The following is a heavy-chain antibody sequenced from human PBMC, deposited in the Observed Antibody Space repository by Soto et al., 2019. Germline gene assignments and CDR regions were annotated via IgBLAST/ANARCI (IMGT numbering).Heavy chain of an antibody. Sequence: QVQLVQSGAEVKKPGASVKVSGKASGYTFTNYGINWVRQAPGQVLEWVGWISADNGNTNYAQKLQGRVTMTTDTSTSTAYMELRSLRSDDTAVYYCARAQYDTSSETYYLGQGTLVTVSS. CDR3: ARAQYDTSSETYY. J-gene: IGHJ4*02. V-gene: IGHV1-18*04. CDR1: GYTFTNYG. D-gene: IGHD6-6*01. CDR2: ISADNGNT.